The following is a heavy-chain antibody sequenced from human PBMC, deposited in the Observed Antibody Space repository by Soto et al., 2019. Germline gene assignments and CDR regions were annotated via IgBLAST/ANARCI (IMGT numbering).Heavy chain of an antibody. J-gene: IGHJ5*01. D-gene: IGHD1-26*01. CDR2: TYYRSKWYN. CDR3: VRLIGNSWLDF. CDR1: GDSVSSSSVT. Sequence: QVHLQQSEPGLVKPSQTLSLTCAISGDSVSSSSVTWNWIRQSPSRGLEWLGRTYYRSKWYNDYAESVKSRITINPETSKNQFSLHLNSVTPEDTAVYYCVRLIGNSWLDFWGQGTLVTVSS. V-gene: IGHV6-1*01.